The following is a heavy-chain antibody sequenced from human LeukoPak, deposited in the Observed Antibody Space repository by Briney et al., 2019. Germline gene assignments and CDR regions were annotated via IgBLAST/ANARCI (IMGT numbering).Heavy chain of an antibody. J-gene: IGHJ4*02. D-gene: IGHD5-12*01. Sequence: SETLSLTCTVSGGSISSSSYYWSWIRQPAGKGLEWIGRIYTSGSTNYNPSLKSRVTISVDTSKNQFSLKLSSVTAADTAVYYCARDSGYDDRVVDYWGQGTLVTVSS. CDR1: GGSISSSSYY. CDR2: IYTSGST. CDR3: ARDSGYDDRVVDY. V-gene: IGHV4-61*02.